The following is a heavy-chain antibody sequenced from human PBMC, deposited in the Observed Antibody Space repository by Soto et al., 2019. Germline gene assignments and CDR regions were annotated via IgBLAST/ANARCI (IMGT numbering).Heavy chain of an antibody. CDR3: ARRLELPLGASHYYYGMDV. Sequence: GGSLRLSCAASGFTFSSYGMHWVRQAPGKGLEWVSRIDDDGSSTRYADSVKGRFTISRDNAKNMVYLEMNSLTTEDTAVYYCARRLELPLGASHYYYGMDVWGQGTTVTVSS. J-gene: IGHJ6*02. CDR2: IDDDGSST. V-gene: IGHV3-74*01. D-gene: IGHD1-7*01. CDR1: GFTFSSYG.